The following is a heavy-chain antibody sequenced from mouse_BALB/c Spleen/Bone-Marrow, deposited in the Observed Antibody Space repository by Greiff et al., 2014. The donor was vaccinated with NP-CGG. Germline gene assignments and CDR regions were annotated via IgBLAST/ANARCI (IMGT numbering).Heavy chain of an antibody. CDR3: ALYYDYDVGY. J-gene: IGHJ2*01. D-gene: IGHD2-4*01. V-gene: IGHV14-3*02. CDR2: IDPANGNT. CDR1: GFNIKDTY. Sequence: EVMLVESGAELVEPGASVKLSCTASGFNIKDTYTHWVKQRPEQGLEWIGRIDPANGNTKYDPKFQGKATITADTSSNTAYLQLSSLTSEDTAVYYCALYYDYDVGYWGQGTTLTVSS.